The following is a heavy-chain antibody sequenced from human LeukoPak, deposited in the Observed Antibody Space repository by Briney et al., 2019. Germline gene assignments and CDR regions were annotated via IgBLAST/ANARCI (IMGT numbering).Heavy chain of an antibody. CDR2: ISGSGGST. CDR1: GFTFSSYA. CDR3: AKDLGNYDFWSGYSRSWFDP. Sequence: GGSLRLSCAASGFTFSSYAMSWVRQAPGKGLEWVSAISGSGGSTYYADSVKGRFTISRDNSKNTLYLQMNSLRAEDTAVYYCAKDLGNYDFWSGYSRSWFDPWGQGTLVTVSS. D-gene: IGHD3-3*01. V-gene: IGHV3-23*01. J-gene: IGHJ5*02.